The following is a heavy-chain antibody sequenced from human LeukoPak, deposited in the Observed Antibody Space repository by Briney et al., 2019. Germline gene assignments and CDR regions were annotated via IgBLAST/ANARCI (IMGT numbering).Heavy chain of an antibody. J-gene: IGHJ6*03. Sequence: GESLKISCKGSGYSFTSYWIGWVRQMPGKGLEWMGIIYPVDSDTRYSPSFQGQVTISADKSISTAYLQWSSLKASDTAMYYCARLWEWLDLDYYYYYYMDVWGKGTTVTVSS. CDR3: ARLWEWLDLDYYYYYYMDV. CDR1: GYSFTSYW. D-gene: IGHD3-3*01. CDR2: IYPVDSDT. V-gene: IGHV5-51*01.